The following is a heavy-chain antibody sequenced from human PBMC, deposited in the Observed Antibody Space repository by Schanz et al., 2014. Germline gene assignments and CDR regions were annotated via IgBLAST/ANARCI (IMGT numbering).Heavy chain of an antibody. CDR1: GFTFSTYA. J-gene: IGHJ4*02. V-gene: IGHV3-23*04. D-gene: IGHD3-16*01. CDR2: ISGSGVIT. CDR3: ARGTPFLCDY. Sequence: EVQLVESGGGLVQPGGSLRLSCATSGFTFSTYAMSWVRQAPGKGLEWVSGISGSGVITYYEDSVKGRFTISRDNSKNTLYLQMNSLRAEDTAIYYCARGTPFLCDYWGQGTLVTVSS.